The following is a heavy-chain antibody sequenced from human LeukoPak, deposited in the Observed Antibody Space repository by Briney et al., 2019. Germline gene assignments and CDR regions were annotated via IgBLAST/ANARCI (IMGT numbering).Heavy chain of an antibody. CDR3: ARARVGYSSGWSYYFDY. V-gene: IGHV3-66*02. CDR2: IYSGGST. J-gene: IGHJ4*02. D-gene: IGHD6-19*01. Sequence: GGSLRFSCAASGFTVSSNYMSWVRQAPGKGLEWVSVIYSGGSTYYADSVKGRFTISRDNSKNTLYLQMNSLRAEDTAVYYCARARVGYSSGWSYYFDYWGQGTLVTVSS. CDR1: GFTVSSNY.